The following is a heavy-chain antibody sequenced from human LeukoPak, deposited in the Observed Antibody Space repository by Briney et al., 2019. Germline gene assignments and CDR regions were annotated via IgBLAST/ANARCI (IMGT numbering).Heavy chain of an antibody. V-gene: IGHV3-20*04. J-gene: IGHJ4*02. CDR1: VFIFYDYG. CDR3: ASYGASVY. CDR2: IKWSGDST. Sequence: GGSLRLSRAPSVFIFYDYGMITVPQSPGKGLVWVSGIKWSGDSTGYADSVKGPFTISRDNARNYLYLQMNSVRAEDTALYYCASYGASVYWGQGTLVTVSS. D-gene: IGHD3-10*01.